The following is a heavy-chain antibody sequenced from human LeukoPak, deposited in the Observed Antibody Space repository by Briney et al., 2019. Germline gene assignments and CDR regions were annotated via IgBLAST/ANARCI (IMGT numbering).Heavy chain of an antibody. V-gene: IGHV1-69*05. J-gene: IGHJ6*03. CDR2: IIPIFGTA. CDR1: GGTFSSYA. CDR3: ARQEYSSWGRDTNYYYYYYMDV. D-gene: IGHD6-6*01. Sequence: GSSVKVSCKASGGTFSSYAISWVRPAPGQGLEWMGGIIPIFGTANYAQKFQGRVTITTDESTSTAYMELSSLRSEDTAVYYCARQEYSSWGRDTNYYYYYYMDVWGKGTTVTVSS.